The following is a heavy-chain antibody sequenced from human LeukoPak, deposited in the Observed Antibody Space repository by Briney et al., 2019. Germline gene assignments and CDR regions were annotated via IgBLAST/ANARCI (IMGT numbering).Heavy chain of an antibody. CDR1: GYTFTSYA. D-gene: IGHD2-21*02. Sequence: ASVKVSCKASGYTFTSYAMNWVRQAPGQGLEWTGWINTNTGNPTYAQGFTGRFVFSLDTSVSTAYLQISSLKAEDTAVYYRARMECGGDCYSVYWGQGTLVTVSS. CDR3: ARMECGGDCYSVY. V-gene: IGHV7-4-1*02. CDR2: INTNTGNP. J-gene: IGHJ4*02.